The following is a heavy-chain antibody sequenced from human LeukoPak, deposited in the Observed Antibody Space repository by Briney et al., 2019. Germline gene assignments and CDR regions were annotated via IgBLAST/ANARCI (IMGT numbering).Heavy chain of an antibody. CDR2: ISGSGGSP. CDR1: GFPFNTYA. J-gene: IGHJ5*02. V-gene: IGHV3-23*01. D-gene: IGHD2-2*01. CDR3: GKALKQVVPAGVSPNWFDA. Sequence: GGSLTLSCAASGFPFNTYALTWMRQPAGKGLEWVFAISGSGGSPYYEDSVKGRFTISRDNSNRKLFLQMNSLRGEDSAVYFCGKALKQVVPAGVSPNWFDAWGQGTLVTVSS.